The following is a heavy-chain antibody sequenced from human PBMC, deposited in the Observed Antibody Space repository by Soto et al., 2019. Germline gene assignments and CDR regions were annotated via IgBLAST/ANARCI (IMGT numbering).Heavy chain of an antibody. CDR3: ARSGYSYGPNPLLY. V-gene: IGHV4-59*12. J-gene: IGHJ4*02. D-gene: IGHD5-18*01. Sequence: ASETLSLTCTVSGGSMSSYYWSWFRQPPGKGLEWIGGIYYSGSTYYNPSLKSRVTISVDTSKNQFSLKLSSVTAADTAVYYCARSGYSYGPNPLLYWGQGTLVTVSS. CDR1: GGSMSSYY. CDR2: IYYSGST.